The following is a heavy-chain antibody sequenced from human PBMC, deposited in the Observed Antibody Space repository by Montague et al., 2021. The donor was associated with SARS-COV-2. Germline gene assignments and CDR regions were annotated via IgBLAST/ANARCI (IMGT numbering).Heavy chain of an antibody. CDR1: GGSISSYY. CDR3: ARDLGDY. J-gene: IGHJ4*02. Sequence: SETLSLTCTVSGGSISSYYWSWIRQPPGKGLEWIGYIYYSGSTNYKPSLKSRVTISVDTSKNQFSLKLSSVAAADTAVYYCARDLGDYWGQGTLVTVSS. V-gene: IGHV4-59*13. CDR2: IYYSGST.